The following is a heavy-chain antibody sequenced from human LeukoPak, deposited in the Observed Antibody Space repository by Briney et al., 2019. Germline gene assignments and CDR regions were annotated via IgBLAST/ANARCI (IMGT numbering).Heavy chain of an antibody. J-gene: IGHJ4*02. CDR3: VSPRGFSYGYFDY. CDR2: IYYSKNT. D-gene: IGHD5-18*01. Sequence: PSETLSLTCTVSGGSISSSSAYWGWIRRHPGKGLEWIGSIYYSKNTYYNPSLKSRVTISADTSKNQFSLTLASVSATDTAVYYCVSPRGFSYGYFDYWGQGTLVTVSS. V-gene: IGHV4-39*01. CDR1: GGSISSSSAY.